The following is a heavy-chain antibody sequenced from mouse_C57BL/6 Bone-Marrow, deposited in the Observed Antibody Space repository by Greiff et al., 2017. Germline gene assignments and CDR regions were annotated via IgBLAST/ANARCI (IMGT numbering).Heavy chain of an antibody. V-gene: IGHV1-39*01. CDR2: INPNYGTT. J-gene: IGHJ2*01. Sequence: EVQLQQSGPELAKPGASVKISCKASGYSFTDYNMNWVKQSNGKSLEWIGVINPNYGTTSYNQKFKGKATLTVDQSSSTAYMQLNSLTTEDSAVDYCAGRGDSSGSSDYWGQGTTLTVSS. CDR1: GYSFTDYN. CDR3: AGRGDSSGSSDY. D-gene: IGHD3-2*02.